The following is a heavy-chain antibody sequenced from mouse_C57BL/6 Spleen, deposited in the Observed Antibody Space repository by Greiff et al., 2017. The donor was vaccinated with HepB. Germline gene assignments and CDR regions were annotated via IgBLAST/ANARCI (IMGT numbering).Heavy chain of an antibody. V-gene: IGHV1-55*01. J-gene: IGHJ4*01. Sequence: QVQLQQPGAELVKPGASVKMSCKASGYTFTSYWITWVKQRPGQGLEWIGDIYPGSGSTNYNEKFKSKATLTVDTSSSTAYMQLSSLTSEDSAVYYCARETYDSNYGAMDYWGQGTSVTVSS. CDR1: GYTFTSYW. CDR3: ARETYDSNYGAMDY. D-gene: IGHD2-5*01. CDR2: IYPGSGST.